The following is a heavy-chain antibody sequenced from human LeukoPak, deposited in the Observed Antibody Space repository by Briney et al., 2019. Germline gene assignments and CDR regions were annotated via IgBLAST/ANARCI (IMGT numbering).Heavy chain of an antibody. CDR1: GFTFSSYG. D-gene: IGHD3-16*01. CDR3: GKDSGPPSGVWGPYYFDY. J-gene: IGHJ4*02. CDR2: ISYDGSNK. Sequence: GGSLRLSCAASGFTFSSYGMHWVRQAPGKGLEWVAVISYDGSNKYYADSVKGRFTISRDNSKNTLYLQMNSLRAEDTAVYYFGKDSGPPSGVWGPYYFDYWGQGTLVTVSS. V-gene: IGHV3-30*18.